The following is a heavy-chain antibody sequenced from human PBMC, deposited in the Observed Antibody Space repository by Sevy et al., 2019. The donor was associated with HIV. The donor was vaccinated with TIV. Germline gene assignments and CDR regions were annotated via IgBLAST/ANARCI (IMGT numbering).Heavy chain of an antibody. D-gene: IGHD3-9*01. V-gene: IGHV4-39*01. J-gene: IGHJ5*02. CDR1: GGSISSSNYY. Sequence: SETLSLTCTVSGGSISSSNYYWGWIRQPPGKGLEWIGSIYYSGSPYYNPSLKSRVTISVDTSKNQFFLNLSSVTAPDTAVNYCGGMDVGGYDLLTGRSSGWFDPWGQGTLVTVSS. CDR3: GGMDVGGYDLLTGRSSGWFDP. CDR2: IYYSGSP.